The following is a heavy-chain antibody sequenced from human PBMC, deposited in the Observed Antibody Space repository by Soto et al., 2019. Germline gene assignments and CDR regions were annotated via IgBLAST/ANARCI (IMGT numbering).Heavy chain of an antibody. Sequence: PGGSLRLSCTASGFTFSNAGMNWVRQAPGKGLEWVGRIKSKTDGGTTDYAAPVKGRFTISRDDSKNTLYLQMNSLKTEDTAVYYCTTDFIRRVVVVSKKSGRPSDYWGQGTLVTVSS. V-gene: IGHV3-15*07. CDR3: TTDFIRRVVVVSKKSGRPSDY. CDR2: IKSKTDGGTT. CDR1: GFTFSNAG. D-gene: IGHD2-15*01. J-gene: IGHJ4*02.